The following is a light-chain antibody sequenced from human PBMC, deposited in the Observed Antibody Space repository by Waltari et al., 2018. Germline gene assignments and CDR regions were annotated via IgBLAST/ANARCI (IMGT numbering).Light chain of an antibody. J-gene: IGLJ3*02. CDR1: TGTATSGHH. Sequence: QAVVTQEPSLPVSPGGTVTLTCGSRTGTATSGHHPYCVQQKPGQAPRTLIYATTNKHSWTPARFSGSLRGGKAALTLSGAQPEDEAEYFCLLSYSGNWVFGGGTKLTVL. CDR2: ATT. V-gene: IGLV7-46*01. CDR3: LLSYSGNWV.